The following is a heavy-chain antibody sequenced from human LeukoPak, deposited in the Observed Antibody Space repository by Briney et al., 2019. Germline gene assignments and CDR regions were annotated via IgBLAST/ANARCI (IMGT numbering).Heavy chain of an antibody. Sequence: ASVKVSCKASGYTFTGYYMHWVRQAPGQGLEWMGWINPNSGGTNYAQKFQGRVTMTRDTSISTAYMELSRLRSDDTAVYYCARVSSRITIPYYYYGMDVWGQGTTVTVSS. CDR2: INPNSGGT. D-gene: IGHD3-3*01. CDR3: ARVSSRITIPYYYYGMDV. J-gene: IGHJ6*02. V-gene: IGHV1-2*02. CDR1: GYTFTGYY.